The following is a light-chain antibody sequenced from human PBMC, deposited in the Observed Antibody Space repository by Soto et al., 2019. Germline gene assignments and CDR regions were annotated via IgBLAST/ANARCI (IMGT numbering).Light chain of an antibody. CDR2: EGN. CDR1: RSDVETYNF. CDR3: CSYAGNSTV. Sequence: QSARTQPASVSGSPGQSITFSCTGTRSDVETYNFVSWYQHHPGKAPKLMIYEGNKRPSGMSNRFSGSKSGNTASLTISGLQADDEADYYCCSYAGNSTVFGGATKLTVL. V-gene: IGLV2-23*01. J-gene: IGLJ3*02.